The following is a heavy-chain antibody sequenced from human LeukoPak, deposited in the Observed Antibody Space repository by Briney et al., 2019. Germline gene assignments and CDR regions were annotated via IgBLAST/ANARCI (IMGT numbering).Heavy chain of an antibody. V-gene: IGHV3-48*02. CDR2: MSSSSTTT. CDR1: GFTFSSHS. J-gene: IGHJ4*02. D-gene: IGHD4-17*01. CDR3: ARGHGDYAPEFDG. Sequence: GGSLRLSCAASGFTFSSHSMNWVRQAPGKGLEWVSYMSSSSTTTLYADSVKGRFTISRDNAKNSLYLQMNSLRDEDTAVYYCARGHGDYAPEFDGWGQGTLVTVSS.